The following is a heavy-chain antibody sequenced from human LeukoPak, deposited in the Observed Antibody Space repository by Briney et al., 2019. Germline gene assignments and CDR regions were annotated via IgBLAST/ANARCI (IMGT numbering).Heavy chain of an antibody. V-gene: IGHV5-51*01. D-gene: IGHD3-22*01. J-gene: IGHJ3*02. Sequence: GESLKISCKGSGYSFTNYWIGWVRQMPGKGLEWMGIIYPGDSETRYSPSFQGQVTISADKSISTAYLQWSSLKASDTAMYYCARGYYDSSGYYHDAFDIWGQGTMVTVSS. CDR1: GYSFTNYW. CDR3: ARGYYDSSGYYHDAFDI. CDR2: IYPGDSET.